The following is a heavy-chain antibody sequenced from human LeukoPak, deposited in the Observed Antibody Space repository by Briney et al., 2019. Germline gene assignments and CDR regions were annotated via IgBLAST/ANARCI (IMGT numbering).Heavy chain of an antibody. J-gene: IGHJ6*03. Sequence: GASVKVSCKASGYTFTSYGISWVRQAPGQGLEWMGWISAYNGNTNYAQKLQGRVTMTTDTSTSTAYMELRSLRSDDTAVYYCARAPPMIQAYYYYYMDVWGKGTTVTVSS. CDR3: ARAPPMIQAYYYYYMDV. V-gene: IGHV1-18*01. CDR2: ISAYNGNT. CDR1: GYTFTSYG. D-gene: IGHD3-22*01.